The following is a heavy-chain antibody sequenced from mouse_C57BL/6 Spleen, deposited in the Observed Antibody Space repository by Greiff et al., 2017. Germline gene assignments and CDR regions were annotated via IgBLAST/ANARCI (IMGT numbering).Heavy chain of an antibody. D-gene: IGHD2-10*01. CDR2: INPYNGDT. CDR3: ATLLRYAMDY. CDR1: GYSFTGYF. Sequence: VQLKQSGPELVKPGDSVKISCKASGYSFTGYFMNWVMQSHGKSLEWIGRINPYNGDTFYNQKFKGKATLTVDKSSSTAHMELRSLTSEDSAVDYCATLLRYAMDYWGQGTSVTVSS. V-gene: IGHV1-20*01. J-gene: IGHJ4*01.